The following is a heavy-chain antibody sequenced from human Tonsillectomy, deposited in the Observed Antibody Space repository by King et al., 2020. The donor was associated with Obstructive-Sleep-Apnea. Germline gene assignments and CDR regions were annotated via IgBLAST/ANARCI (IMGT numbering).Heavy chain of an antibody. CDR2: INNVGSET. V-gene: IGHV3-74*01. J-gene: IGHJ4*02. Sequence: VQLVESGGGLVQPGGSLRLSCEASGFTFSHYWMQWVRQAPGKGLVWVSHINNVGSETYYADSVRGRFAISRDNAKNKLYLQMNSLRADDTAVYYCVRDSSGWYSDWGQGTLVTVSS. CDR1: GFTFSHYW. CDR3: VRDSSGWYSD. D-gene: IGHD6-19*01.